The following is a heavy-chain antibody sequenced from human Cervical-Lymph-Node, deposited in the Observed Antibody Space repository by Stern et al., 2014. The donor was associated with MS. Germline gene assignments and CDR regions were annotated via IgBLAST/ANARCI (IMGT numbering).Heavy chain of an antibody. D-gene: IGHD3-9*01. J-gene: IGHJ6*02. CDR2: VDYIGKT. CDR1: GGSISGYY. CDR3: ASNILVNYYYGMDV. Sequence: QVQLQESGPGLVKPSETLSLTCAVSGGSISGYYWNWIRQSPAKGLEWIGAVDYIGKTNSNPSLNGRVTISLDTSKSQFSLRLSSVTAGDTAVYYCASNILVNYYYGMDVWGQGTPVTVSS. V-gene: IGHV4-59*01.